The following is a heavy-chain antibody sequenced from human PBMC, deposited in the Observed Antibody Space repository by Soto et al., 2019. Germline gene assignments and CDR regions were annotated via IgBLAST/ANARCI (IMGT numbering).Heavy chain of an antibody. CDR1: GFSFSSYA. D-gene: IGHD3-3*01. CDR3: TRELENWFDP. V-gene: IGHV3-30*04. J-gene: IGHJ5*02. Sequence: GGSLRLSCAASGFSFSSYAMHWVRQAPGKGLEWVAVISYDGRNKYYADSVKGRFTISRDNSKNTLYLQMNSLRAEDTAVYYCTRELENWFDPWGQGTLVTVSS. CDR2: ISYDGRNK.